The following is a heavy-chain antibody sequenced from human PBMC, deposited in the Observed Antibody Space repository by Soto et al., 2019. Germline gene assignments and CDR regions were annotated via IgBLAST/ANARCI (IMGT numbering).Heavy chain of an antibody. CDR2: IIPIFGTA. V-gene: IGHV1-69*13. CDR1: GGTFSSYA. Sequence: SVKVSCKASGGTFSSYAISWVRQAPGQGLEWMGGIIPIFGTANYAQKFQGRVTITADESTSTAYMELSSLRSEDTAVYYCARVGHYYDSRGPFDPWGQGTLVTVSS. D-gene: IGHD3-22*01. CDR3: ARVGHYYDSRGPFDP. J-gene: IGHJ5*02.